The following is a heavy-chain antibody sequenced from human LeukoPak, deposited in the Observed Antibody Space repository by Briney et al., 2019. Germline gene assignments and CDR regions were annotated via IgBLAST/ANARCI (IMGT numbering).Heavy chain of an antibody. CDR1: GFTFDDYA. V-gene: IGHV3-9*01. J-gene: IGHJ4*02. CDR3: AKDITGGYSYGYSS. Sequence: GRSLRLSCAASGFTFDDYAMHWVRQAPGKGLEWVSGISWNSGSIGYADSVKGRFTISRDNAKNSLYLQMNSLRGEDTALYYCAKDITGGYSYGYSSWGQGTLVTVSS. D-gene: IGHD5-18*01. CDR2: ISWNSGSI.